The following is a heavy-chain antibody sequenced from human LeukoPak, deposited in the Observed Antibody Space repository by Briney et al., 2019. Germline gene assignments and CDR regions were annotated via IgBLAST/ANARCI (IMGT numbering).Heavy chain of an antibody. D-gene: IGHD3-3*01. CDR2: IGPVGDT. J-gene: IGHJ4*02. CDR3: TREGVALDY. Sequence: GGSLRLSCAASGFTFSTYDMHWVRQTTGKGLEWVAGIGPVGDTYYPGSVKGRFTVSRENAKNSVYLQMNTLRAGDTAVYYRTREGVALDYWGQGTLVTVSS. V-gene: IGHV3-13*04. CDR1: GFTFSTYD.